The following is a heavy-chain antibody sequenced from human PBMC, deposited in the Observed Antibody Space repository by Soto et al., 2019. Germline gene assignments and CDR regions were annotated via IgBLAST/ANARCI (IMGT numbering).Heavy chain of an antibody. D-gene: IGHD2-2*01. V-gene: IGHV3-15*01. CDR3: TTLSWIVPAAIGQDY. J-gene: IGHJ4*01. CDR1: GFTFSNAW. Sequence: PGGSLRLSCAASGFTFSNAWMSWVRQAPGKGLEWVGRIKSKTDGGTTDYAAPVKGRFTISRDDSKNTLYLQMNSLKTEDTAVYYCTTLSWIVPAAIGQDYWGHGTLVTVSS. CDR2: IKSKTDGGTT.